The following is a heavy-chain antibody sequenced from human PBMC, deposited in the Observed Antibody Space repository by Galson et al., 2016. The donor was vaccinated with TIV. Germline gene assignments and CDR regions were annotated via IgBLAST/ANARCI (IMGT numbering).Heavy chain of an antibody. V-gene: IGHV3-66*02. J-gene: IGHJ6*02. CDR1: GLIVTDNS. CDR2: IYDDGKK. Sequence: LRLSCAASGLIVTDNSMTWVRQAPGKGLEWVALIYDDGKKMYADSVQGRFTISRDSSKNVLYLQMTSLRGEDTAVYFCARDRRHCGNECFLRYYYGMDVWGQGTMVTVSS. D-gene: IGHD2-21*01. CDR3: ARDRRHCGNECFLRYYYGMDV.